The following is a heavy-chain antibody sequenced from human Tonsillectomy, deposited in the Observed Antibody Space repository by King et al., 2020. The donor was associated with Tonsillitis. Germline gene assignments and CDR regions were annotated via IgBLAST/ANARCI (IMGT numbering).Heavy chain of an antibody. CDR2: REYDGRNK. CDR3: AKECEVVPVAIWGYYYSYMDV. CDR1: GFTFSSYG. D-gene: IGHD2-2*02. J-gene: IGHJ6*03. Sequence: VQLVESGGGVVQPGRSLRLSCAASGFTFSSYGMHGVRQGPGKGLVWVAVREYDGRNKYYADSVKGRFTISRENSTNTLYLQVKSLRAEDTAVYFCAKECEVVPVAIWGYYYSYMDVWGKGTTVTVSS. V-gene: IGHV3-30*18.